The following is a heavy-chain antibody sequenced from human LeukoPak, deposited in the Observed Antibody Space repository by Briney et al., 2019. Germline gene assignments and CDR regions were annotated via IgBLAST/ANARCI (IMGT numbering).Heavy chain of an antibody. D-gene: IGHD5-18*01. Sequence: PGGSLRLSCAASGFTFSSYEMNWVRQAPGKGLEWVSYISSSGSTIYYADSVKGRFTISRDNAKNSLYLQMNSLRAEDTAVYYCARDRGYSYGLDYRGQGTLVTVSS. V-gene: IGHV3-48*03. J-gene: IGHJ4*02. CDR1: GFTFSSYE. CDR2: ISSSGSTI. CDR3: ARDRGYSYGLDY.